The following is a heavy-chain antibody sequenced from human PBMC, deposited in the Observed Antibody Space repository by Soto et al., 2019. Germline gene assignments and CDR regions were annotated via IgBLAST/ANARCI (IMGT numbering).Heavy chain of an antibody. V-gene: IGHV1-69*01. Sequence: QVQLVQSGAEVKKPGSSVKVSCKASGGTFSSYAISWVRQAPGQGLEWMGGIIPIFGTANYAQKFQGRVTIPADESTSTAYMELSSLRSEDTAVYYCARDLRATSTRIKPAAIHGGAGGLPYYDGMDVWGQGTTVTVSS. D-gene: IGHD2-2*02. J-gene: IGHJ6*02. CDR2: IIPIFGTA. CDR3: ARDLRATSTRIKPAAIHGGAGGLPYYDGMDV. CDR1: GGTFSSYA.